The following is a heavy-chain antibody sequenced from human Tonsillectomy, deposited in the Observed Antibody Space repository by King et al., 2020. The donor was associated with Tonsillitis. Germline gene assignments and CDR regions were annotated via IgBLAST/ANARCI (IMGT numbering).Heavy chain of an antibody. D-gene: IGHD3-9*01. CDR1: GGTFSNFD. CDR3: AREHDILTGYYRGYYLDF. J-gene: IGHJ4*02. V-gene: IGHV1-69*15. Sequence: QLVQSGSEVKKPGSSVKVSCKASGGTFSNFDISWMRQAPGQGLEWMGRIIPMSNSTKYARQFQGRVTITADLSTNSAYMELSSLTSKDTALYYCAREHDILTGYYRGYYLDFWGQGTLVTVSS. CDR2: IIPMSNST.